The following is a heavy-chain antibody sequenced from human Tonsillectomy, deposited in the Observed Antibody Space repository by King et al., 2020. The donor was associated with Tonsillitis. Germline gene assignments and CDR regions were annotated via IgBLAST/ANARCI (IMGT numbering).Heavy chain of an antibody. V-gene: IGHV3-15*01. D-gene: IGHD3-9*01. J-gene: IGHJ4*02. CDR1: GLTFSKAW. Sequence: VQLVESGGGLVKPGGSLRLSCVASGLTFSKAWMSWVRQAPGKGLEWVGRIRSKTDGGTTDYVAPVKGRFTISRDDSKNTVYLQMNSLKTEETAVYYCTTLLNYDILTGDYFDYWGQGTLVTVSS. CDR3: TTLLNYDILTGDYFDY. CDR2: IRSKTDGGTT.